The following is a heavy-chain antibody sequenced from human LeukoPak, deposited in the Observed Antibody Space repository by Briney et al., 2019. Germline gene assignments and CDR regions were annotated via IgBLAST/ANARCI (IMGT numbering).Heavy chain of an antibody. CDR1: GFTFSDDF. Sequence: GGSLRLSCAASGFTFSDDFMSWIRQPPGRGLEWVSYVSSSGGTIYYADSVKGRFTISRDNSKNTLYLQMNSLRAEDTAVYYCAKPGEYYYDSSGYYWGQGTLVTVSS. J-gene: IGHJ4*02. V-gene: IGHV3-11*01. CDR3: AKPGEYYYDSSGYY. D-gene: IGHD3-22*01. CDR2: VSSSGGTI.